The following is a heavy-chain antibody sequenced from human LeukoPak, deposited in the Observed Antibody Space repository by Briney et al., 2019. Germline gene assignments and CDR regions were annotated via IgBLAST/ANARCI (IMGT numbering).Heavy chain of an antibody. V-gene: IGHV4-34*01. Sequence: SETLSLTCAVYGGSFSGYHWTWIRQSPGKGLEWIGDINPSGSTYYNPSLKSRLTISVDTSKNQFSLKLRSVTAADTAVYYCARGRHDITMIVVVMTSVSYYLDIWGKGTTVTVS. CDR1: GGSFSGYH. CDR3: ARGRHDITMIVVVMTSVSYYLDI. CDR2: INPSGST. J-gene: IGHJ6*03. D-gene: IGHD3-22*01.